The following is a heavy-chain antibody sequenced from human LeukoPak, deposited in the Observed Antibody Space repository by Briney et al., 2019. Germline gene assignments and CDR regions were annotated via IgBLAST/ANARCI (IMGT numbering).Heavy chain of an antibody. J-gene: IGHJ4*02. CDR2: ISGSGGST. Sequence: SGGSLRLSCAASGFTFSSYAMSWVRQAPGKGLEWVSAISGSGGSTYYADSVKGRFTISRDNSKYTLYLQMNSLRAEDTAVYYCSKDEAPLRYFDWLFLDYWGQGTLVTVSS. CDR3: SKDEAPLRYFDWLFLDY. D-gene: IGHD3-9*01. V-gene: IGHV3-23*01. CDR1: GFTFSSYA.